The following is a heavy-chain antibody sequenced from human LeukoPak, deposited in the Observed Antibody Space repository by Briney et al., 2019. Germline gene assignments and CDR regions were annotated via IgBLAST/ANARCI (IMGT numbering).Heavy chain of an antibody. J-gene: IGHJ3*02. V-gene: IGHV1-46*01. D-gene: IGHD3-22*01. CDR3: ASFTSIVVVTAGAFDI. Sequence: ASVKVSCKASGYTFTSYYMHWVRQAPGQGLEWMGIINPSGGSTSYAQKFQGRVTMTRDTSTSTVYMELSSLRFEDTAVYYCASFTSIVVVTAGAFDIWGQGTMVTVSS. CDR1: GYTFTSYY. CDR2: INPSGGST.